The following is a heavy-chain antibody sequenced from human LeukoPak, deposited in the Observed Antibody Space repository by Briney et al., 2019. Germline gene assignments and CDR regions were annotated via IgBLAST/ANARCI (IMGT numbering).Heavy chain of an antibody. D-gene: IGHD3-10*01. V-gene: IGHV4-39*01. CDR3: AHGFSMVRVFDY. CDR2: IYYSGST. J-gene: IGHJ4*02. Sequence: PSETLSLTCTVSGGSISSSSYYWGWIRQPPGKGLEWIGSIYYSGSTYYNPSLKSRVTISVDTSKNQFSLKLSSVTAADTAVYYCAHGFSMVRVFDYWGQGTLVTVSS. CDR1: GGSISSSSYY.